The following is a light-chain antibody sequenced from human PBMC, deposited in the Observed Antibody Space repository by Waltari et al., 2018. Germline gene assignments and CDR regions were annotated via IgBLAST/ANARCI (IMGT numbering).Light chain of an antibody. V-gene: IGKV3-20*01. J-gene: IGKJ1*01. CDR2: DAS. Sequence: IVLTQSPGTLSLSPGGRATLSCRASESVSVDYLAWYQRKPGQAPRLLIHDASTRATGVPDRFSGSGSGTDFTLTISRLEPEDFAVYYCQQYGSLPWTFGQGTKVAIK. CDR3: QQYGSLPWT. CDR1: ESVSVDY.